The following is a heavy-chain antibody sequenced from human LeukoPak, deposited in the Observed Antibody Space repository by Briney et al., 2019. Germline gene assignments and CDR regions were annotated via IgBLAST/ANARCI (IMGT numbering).Heavy chain of an antibody. Sequence: GGSLRLSCAASGFTFDEHYMYWVRQVPGKGLEWVCLISKDGGNKHYADSVKGRFSISRDNNRNSLSVQMNSLRSEDTALYFCAKRSRAPNNFDYWGQGALVNVSS. V-gene: IGHV3-43*01. D-gene: IGHD5-24*01. CDR3: AKRSRAPNNFDY. CDR1: GFTFDEHY. CDR2: ISKDGGNK. J-gene: IGHJ4*02.